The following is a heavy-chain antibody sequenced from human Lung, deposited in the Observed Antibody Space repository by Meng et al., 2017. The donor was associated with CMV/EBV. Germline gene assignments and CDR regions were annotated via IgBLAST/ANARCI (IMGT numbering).Heavy chain of an antibody. J-gene: IGHJ4*02. D-gene: IGHD2-2*01. V-gene: IGHV3-23*01. CDR3: AKFPRHLYCSTTSCFLDY. CDR2: ISGSGLTT. CDR1: GFTFSTYD. Sequence: GGSXRLXXAASGFTFSTYDMSWVRQAPGKGLEWASGISGSGLTTYYADSVKGRFTISRDDSTNTLYLQMDSLRAEDTALYYCAKFPRHLYCSTTSCFLDYWXQGTLVTVSS.